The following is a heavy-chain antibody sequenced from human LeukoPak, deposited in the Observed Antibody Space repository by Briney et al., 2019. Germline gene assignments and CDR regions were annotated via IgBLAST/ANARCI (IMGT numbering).Heavy chain of an antibody. V-gene: IGHV4-61*02. CDR2: IYTSGST. CDR3: AREGKTYYYDSSGYTPPLFDP. Sequence: SETLSLTRTVTVGTISSGIYNGRWLRHPAGKGLEWVGRIYTSGSTNYNPSLKGRVTISVNTSKNQFSLELSSVTAADTAVYYCAREGKTYYYDSSGYTPPLFDPWGQGTLVTVSS. D-gene: IGHD3-22*01. CDR1: VGTISSGIYN. J-gene: IGHJ5*02.